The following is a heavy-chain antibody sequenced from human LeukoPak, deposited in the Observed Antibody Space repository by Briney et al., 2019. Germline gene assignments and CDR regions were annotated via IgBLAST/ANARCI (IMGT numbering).Heavy chain of an antibody. Sequence: SETLSLTCAVYGGSLSGYYWSWIRQPPGKGLEWIGEINHSGSTNYNPSLKSRVTISVDTSKNQFSLKLSSVTAADTAVYYCARGRRRGWRFDYWGQGTLVTVSS. CDR3: ARGRRRGWRFDY. D-gene: IGHD6-19*01. CDR1: GGSLSGYY. CDR2: INHSGST. V-gene: IGHV4-34*01. J-gene: IGHJ4*02.